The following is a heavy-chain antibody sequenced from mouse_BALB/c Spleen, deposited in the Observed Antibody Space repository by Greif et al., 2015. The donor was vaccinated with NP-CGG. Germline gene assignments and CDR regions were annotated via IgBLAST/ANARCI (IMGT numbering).Heavy chain of an antibody. CDR1: GFSLTSYG. CDR2: IWAGGST. J-gene: IGHJ4*01. CDR3: ARDGYYAMDY. V-gene: IGHV2-9*02. Sequence: VQLQESGPGLVTPSQSLSITCTVSGFSLTSYGVHWVRQPPGKGLEWLGVIWAGGSTNYNSALMSRLSISKDNSKSQVFLKMNSLQTDDTAMYYCARDGYYAMDYWGQGTSVTGSS.